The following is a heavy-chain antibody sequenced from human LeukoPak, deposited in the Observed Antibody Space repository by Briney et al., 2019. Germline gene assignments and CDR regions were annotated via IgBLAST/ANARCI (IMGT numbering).Heavy chain of an antibody. CDR1: GFTFSTYW. CDR2: INREGSTI. D-gene: IGHD3-16*01. Sequence: PGGSLRLSCAASGFTFSTYWMHWVRQAPGKGLVWVSRINREGSTISYADSVKGRFTISRDNAKNTLYLQMNSLRAEDTAVYYCARASGLAWGQGTLVTVSS. J-gene: IGHJ5*02. CDR3: ARASGLA. V-gene: IGHV3-74*01.